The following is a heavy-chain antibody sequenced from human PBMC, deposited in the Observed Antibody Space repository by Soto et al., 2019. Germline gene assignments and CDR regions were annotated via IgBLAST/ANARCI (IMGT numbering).Heavy chain of an antibody. D-gene: IGHD3-10*02. Sequence: SETLSLTCTVSGGSISSYYWSWIRQPPGKGLEWIGYIYYSGSTNYNPSLKSRVTISVDTSKNQFSLKLSSVTTADTAVYYCARAGPSRYYYVAWPRSGPFDIWGQGTMVTVSS. CDR1: GGSISSYY. CDR3: ARAGPSRYYYVAWPRSGPFDI. J-gene: IGHJ3*02. CDR2: IYYSGST. V-gene: IGHV4-59*01.